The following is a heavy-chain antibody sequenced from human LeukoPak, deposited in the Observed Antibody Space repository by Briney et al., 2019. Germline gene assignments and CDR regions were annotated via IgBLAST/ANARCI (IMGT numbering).Heavy chain of an antibody. J-gene: IGHJ4*02. Sequence: ASVTVSCKASGYSFTSYGISWVRQAPGQGLEWVGWSNPYNGNRNYGQKFRGRVSMTTDTSTYTAFMELMSLTSDDTAVYYCAIASVVVVPLFDYWGQGTLVTVSS. CDR2: SNPYNGNR. CDR3: AIASVVVVPLFDY. D-gene: IGHD2-15*01. CDR1: GYSFTSYG. V-gene: IGHV1-18*01.